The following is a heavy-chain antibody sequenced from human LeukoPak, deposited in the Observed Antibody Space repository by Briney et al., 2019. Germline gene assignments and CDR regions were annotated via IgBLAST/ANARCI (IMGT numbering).Heavy chain of an antibody. Sequence: GGSLRLSCAASGFTFDDYAMHWVRQAPGKGLEWVSGISWNSGSIGYADSVKGRFTISRDNSKNTLYLQMNSLRAEDTAVYYCAKMLVNYYDSSGGAFDIWGQGTMVTVSS. D-gene: IGHD3-22*01. V-gene: IGHV3-9*01. CDR2: ISWNSGSI. CDR3: AKMLVNYYDSSGGAFDI. J-gene: IGHJ3*02. CDR1: GFTFDDYA.